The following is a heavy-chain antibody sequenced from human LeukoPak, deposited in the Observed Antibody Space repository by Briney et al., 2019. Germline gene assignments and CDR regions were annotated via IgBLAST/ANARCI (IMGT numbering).Heavy chain of an antibody. J-gene: IGHJ4*02. V-gene: IGHV4-59*08. CDR3: ARHPPRVSGGYPFDC. Sequence: SETLSLTCTVSGGSISSYYWSWIRQPPGKGLEWIGYIYYSGTTEYNPSLKSRVTISVDTSKNQFSLKLSSVTAADTAVYYCARHPPRVSGGYPFDCWGQGTLVTVSS. CDR2: IYYSGTT. CDR1: GGSISSYY. D-gene: IGHD3-10*01.